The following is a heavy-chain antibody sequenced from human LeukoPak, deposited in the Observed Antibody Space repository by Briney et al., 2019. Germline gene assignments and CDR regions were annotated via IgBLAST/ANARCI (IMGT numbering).Heavy chain of an antibody. V-gene: IGHV4-39*07. CDR2: IYYSGST. J-gene: IGHJ5*02. CDR1: GGSISSSSYY. Sequence: SETLSLTCTVSGGSISSSSYYWGWIRQPPGKGLEWIGSIYYSGSTYYNPSLKSRVTISVDTSKNQFSLKLSSVTAADTAVYYCASSDYGGNQDWFDPWGQGTLVTVSS. CDR3: ASSDYGGNQDWFDP. D-gene: IGHD4-23*01.